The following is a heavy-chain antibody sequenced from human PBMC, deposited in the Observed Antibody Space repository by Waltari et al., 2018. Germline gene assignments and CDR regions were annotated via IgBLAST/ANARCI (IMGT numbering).Heavy chain of an antibody. V-gene: IGHV3-33*01. D-gene: IGHD3-10*01. CDR2: IWYDGSNK. CDR3: ARMGVRGGPYYYGMDV. CDR1: GFTFSSYG. J-gene: IGHJ6*02. Sequence: GFTFSSYGMHWVRQAPGKGLEWVAVIWYDGSNKYYADSEKGRFTISRDNSKNTLYLQMNSLRAEDTAVYYCARMGVRGGPYYYGMDVWGQGTTVTVSS.